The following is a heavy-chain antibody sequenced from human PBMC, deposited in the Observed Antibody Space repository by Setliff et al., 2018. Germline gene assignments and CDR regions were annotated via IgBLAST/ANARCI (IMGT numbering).Heavy chain of an antibody. CDR2: INPDGSER. Sequence: PGGSLRLSCAASGFSFRSYWMTWVRQAPGKGLEWVANINPDGSERYTVDFLRGRFTISRDNGKTLVFLQMNSLKVEDTAVYYCFTGRGYGGQGTQVTVSS. D-gene: IGHD3-10*01. V-gene: IGHV3-7*01. J-gene: IGHJ4*02. CDR3: FTGRGY. CDR1: GFSFRSYW.